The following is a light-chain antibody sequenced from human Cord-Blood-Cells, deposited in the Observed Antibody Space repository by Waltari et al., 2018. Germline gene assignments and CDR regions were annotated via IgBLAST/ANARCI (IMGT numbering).Light chain of an antibody. V-gene: IGLV2-23*01. CDR1: SSDVGSYNL. CDR2: EGS. J-gene: IGLJ3*02. Sequence: QSALTQPASVSGSPGQSITISCTGTSSDVGSYNLVSWYQQHPGKAHKLRIYEGSKRASGVTNRFSGSESGNTASLTISGLQAEDEADYYCCSYAGSSPWVFGGGTKLTVL. CDR3: CSYAGSSPWV.